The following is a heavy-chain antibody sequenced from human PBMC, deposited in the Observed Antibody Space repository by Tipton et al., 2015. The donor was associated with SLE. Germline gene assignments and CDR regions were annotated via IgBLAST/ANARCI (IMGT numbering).Heavy chain of an antibody. CDR1: GGSISSIIYY. V-gene: IGHV4-39*07. D-gene: IGHD3-22*01. J-gene: IGHJ5*02. CDR2: MYYSGST. Sequence: TLSLTCTVSGGSISSIIYYWGWIRQPPGKGLEWIGSMYYSGSTYYNPSLKSRVTISVDTSKNQFSLKLTSVTAADTAVYYCAREHYYDSSGYYPWGQGTLVTVSS. CDR3: AREHYYDSSGYYP.